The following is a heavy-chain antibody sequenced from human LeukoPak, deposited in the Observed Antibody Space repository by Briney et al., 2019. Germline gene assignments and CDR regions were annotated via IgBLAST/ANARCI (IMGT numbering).Heavy chain of an antibody. CDR1: GFKFDDYA. V-gene: IGHV3-9*01. CDR3: ARDLAYCGGECYSGDAFDI. Sequence: GGSLRLSCAVSGFKFDDYAMHWVRQAPGRDLEWVSGVNWNSGNIGYADSVKGRFTISRDNSKNTLYLQMNSLRAEDTDVYYCARDLAYCGGECYSGDAFDIWGQGTMVTVSS. D-gene: IGHD2-21*01. CDR2: VNWNSGNI. J-gene: IGHJ3*02.